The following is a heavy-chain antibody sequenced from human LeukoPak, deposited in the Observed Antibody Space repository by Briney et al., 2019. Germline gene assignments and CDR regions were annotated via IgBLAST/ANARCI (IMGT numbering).Heavy chain of an antibody. J-gene: IGHJ6*02. CDR1: GFTFSSYS. CDR2: ISSSSSYI. V-gene: IGHV3-21*04. D-gene: IGHD6-19*01. CDR3: ASQRSGWYNYYGMDV. Sequence: GGSLRLSCAASGFTFSSYSMNWVRQAPGKGLEWVSSISSSSSYIYYADSVKGRFTISRDNAKNSLYLQMNSLRAEDTAVYYCASQRSGWYNYYGMDVWGQGTTVTVSS.